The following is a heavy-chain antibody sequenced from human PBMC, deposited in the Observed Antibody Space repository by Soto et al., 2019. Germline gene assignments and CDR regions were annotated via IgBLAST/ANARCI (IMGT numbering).Heavy chain of an antibody. CDR3: AKGSAMVRGVIYCYGMDV. CDR2: ISGSGGST. Sequence: EVQLLESGGGLVQPGGSLRLSCAASGFTFSSYAMSWVRQAPGKGLEWVSGISGSGGSTYYADSVKGRFTISRDNSKNSLYLQMNSLRAGDTAVYCCAKGSAMVRGVIYCYGMDVWGQVTTVTVSS. CDR1: GFTFSSYA. D-gene: IGHD3-10*01. J-gene: IGHJ6*02. V-gene: IGHV3-23*01.